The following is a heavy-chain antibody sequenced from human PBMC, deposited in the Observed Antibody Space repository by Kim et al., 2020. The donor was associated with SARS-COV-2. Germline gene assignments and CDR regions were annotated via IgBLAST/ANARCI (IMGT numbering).Heavy chain of an antibody. Sequence: KYAQKCQGRVTITRDTSASTAYMELSSLRSEDTAVYYCARDYDSSGDFDYWGQGTLVTVSS. V-gene: IGHV1-3*01. J-gene: IGHJ4*02. CDR3: ARDYDSSGDFDY. D-gene: IGHD3-22*01.